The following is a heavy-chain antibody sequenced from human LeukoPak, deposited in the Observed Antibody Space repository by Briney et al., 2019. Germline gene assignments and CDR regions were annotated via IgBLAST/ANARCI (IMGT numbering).Heavy chain of an antibody. CDR3: ASEYYYDSSGYYPPFDY. D-gene: IGHD3-22*01. J-gene: IGHJ4*02. Sequence: ASVKVSCKASGYTFTGYYMHWVRQAPGQGLEWMGWINPNSGGTNYAQKFQGRVTMTRDTSISTAYMELSRLRSDDTAVYYCASEYYYDSSGYYPPFDYWGQGTLVTVSS. CDR2: INPNSGGT. V-gene: IGHV1-2*02. CDR1: GYTFTGYY.